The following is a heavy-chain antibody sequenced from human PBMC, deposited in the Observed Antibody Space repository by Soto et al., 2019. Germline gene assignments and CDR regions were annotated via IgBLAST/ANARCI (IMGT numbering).Heavy chain of an antibody. V-gene: IGHV4-39*01. CDR3: ARRTYDLWSGYRIRDNWFDP. CDR1: GGSISSSSYY. J-gene: IGHJ5*02. CDR2: IYYSGST. D-gene: IGHD3-3*01. Sequence: QLQLQESGPGLVKPSETLSLTCTVSGGSISSSSYYWGWIRQPPGKGLEWIGSIYYSGSTYYNPSLKSRVTISVDPSHNEFSQKLDSVTAADTAVYYCARRTYDLWSGYRIRDNWFDPWGQGTLVTVSS.